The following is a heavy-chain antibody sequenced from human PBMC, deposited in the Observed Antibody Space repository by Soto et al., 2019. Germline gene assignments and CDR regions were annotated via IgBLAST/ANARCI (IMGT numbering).Heavy chain of an antibody. D-gene: IGHD3-22*01. J-gene: IGHJ4*02. V-gene: IGHV3-23*01. CDR2: IRGSGGST. CDR3: AKEAYDSSGYYYGY. CDR1: GFTFSYYY. Sequence: PGGSLRLSCAASGFTFSYYYMIWVRQAPGKGLEWVSGIRGSGGSTYYADSVKGRFTISRDNSKNTLYLQMNSLRAEDTAVYYCAKEAYDSSGYYYGYWGQGTLVTVSS.